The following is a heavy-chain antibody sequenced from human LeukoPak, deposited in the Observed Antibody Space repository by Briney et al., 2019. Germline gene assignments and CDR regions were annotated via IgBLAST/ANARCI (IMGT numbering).Heavy chain of an antibody. V-gene: IGHV3-48*03. CDR1: AFPFGSYD. J-gene: IGHJ4*02. CDR2: ISKSGSTI. CDR3: ATLNGDYYALGGYSDAPSFDY. D-gene: IGHD3-10*01. Sequence: GGSLRLSCAASAFPFGSYDMNWVRQAPGKGLEWLSSISKSGSTIYYADSVQGRFTISRDNAKNSLYLQMNSLRAEDTAVYYCATLNGDYYALGGYSDAPSFDYWGQGTLVTVSS.